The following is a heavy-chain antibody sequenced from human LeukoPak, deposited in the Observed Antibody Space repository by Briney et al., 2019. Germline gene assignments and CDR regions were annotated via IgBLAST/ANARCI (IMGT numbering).Heavy chain of an antibody. D-gene: IGHD5-24*01. CDR1: GFTVSSNY. CDR2: IYSGGST. CDR3: ARGPEMATRGEGIVDY. Sequence: GGSLRLSCAASGFTVSSNYMSWVRQAPGKGLEWVSVIYSGGSTYYADSVKGRFTISRDNSKNTLYLQMNSLRAEDTAVYYCARGPEMATRGEGIVDYWGQGTLVTVSS. J-gene: IGHJ4*02. V-gene: IGHV3-66*01.